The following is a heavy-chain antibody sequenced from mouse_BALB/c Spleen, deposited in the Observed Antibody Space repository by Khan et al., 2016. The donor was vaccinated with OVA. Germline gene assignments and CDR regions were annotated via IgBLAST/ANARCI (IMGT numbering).Heavy chain of an antibody. V-gene: IGHV3-2*02. CDR2: INYSGST. D-gene: IGHD2-3*01. Sequence: EVQLVESGPGLVNPSQSLSLTSTVTGYSITSDYAWNWIRQFPGNKLEWMGYINYSGSTNYNPALKSRISITRDTSKNQFFLQLNSVTTEDTATYYCARDGSRYNYAMDYWGQGTSVTVSS. CDR1: GYSITSDYA. J-gene: IGHJ4*01. CDR3: ARDGSRYNYAMDY.